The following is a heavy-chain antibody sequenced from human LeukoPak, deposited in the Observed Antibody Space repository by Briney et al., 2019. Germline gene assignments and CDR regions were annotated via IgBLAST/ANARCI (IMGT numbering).Heavy chain of an antibody. V-gene: IGHV3-7*01. CDR1: GFTFSSYW. J-gene: IGHJ4*02. D-gene: IGHD3-9*01. Sequence: GGSLRLSCAASGFTFSSYWMSWVRQAPGKGLEWVANIKQDGSEKYYVDSVKGRFTISRDNAKNSLYLQMNSLRAEDTAVYYCARAAYYDILTGYSSFDYWGQGTLVTVSS. CDR2: IKQDGSEK. CDR3: ARAAYYDILTGYSSFDY.